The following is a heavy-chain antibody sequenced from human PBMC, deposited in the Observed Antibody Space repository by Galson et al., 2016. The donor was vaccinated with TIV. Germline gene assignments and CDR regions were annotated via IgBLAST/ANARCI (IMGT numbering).Heavy chain of an antibody. CDR2: VSYRGTT. V-gene: IGHV4-59*01. J-gene: IGHJ6*02. CDR1: GDSINNYY. CDR3: TKAPGVSSPSWGLYDDDYSMDV. D-gene: IGHD2-2*01. Sequence: LSLTCSVSGDSINNYYWNWIRQPPGEGLEWIGYVSYRGTTNYNPSLKSRVTISMDKSKNLFSLKLTSLTAADTAVYYCTKAPGVSSPSWGLYDDDYSMDVWGRGTTVIVSS.